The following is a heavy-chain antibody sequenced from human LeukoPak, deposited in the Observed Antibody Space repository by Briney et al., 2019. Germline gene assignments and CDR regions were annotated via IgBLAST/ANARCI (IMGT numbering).Heavy chain of an antibody. CDR3: AASLPNIVVVPATKGPFGY. Sequence: GGSLRLSCAASGFTFSSYAMSWVRQAPGKGLEWVSAISGSGGSTYYADSVKGRFTISRDNSKNTLYLQMNSLRAEDTAVYYCAASLPNIVVVPATKGPFGYWGQGALVTVSS. D-gene: IGHD2-2*01. V-gene: IGHV3-23*01. CDR2: ISGSGGST. J-gene: IGHJ4*02. CDR1: GFTFSSYA.